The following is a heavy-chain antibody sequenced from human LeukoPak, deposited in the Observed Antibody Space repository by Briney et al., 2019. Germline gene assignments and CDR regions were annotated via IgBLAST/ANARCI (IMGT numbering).Heavy chain of an antibody. Sequence: GGSLRLSCAASGFTFSSYAMSWVRQAPGKGREWVSAISGSGGSTYYADSVKGRVTISRDNSKNTLYLQMNSLRAEDTAVYYCAKVKYYYDSSGYYLVWGQGTLVTVSS. CDR1: GFTFSSYA. J-gene: IGHJ4*02. CDR3: AKVKYYYDSSGYYLV. V-gene: IGHV3-23*01. CDR2: ISGSGGST. D-gene: IGHD3-22*01.